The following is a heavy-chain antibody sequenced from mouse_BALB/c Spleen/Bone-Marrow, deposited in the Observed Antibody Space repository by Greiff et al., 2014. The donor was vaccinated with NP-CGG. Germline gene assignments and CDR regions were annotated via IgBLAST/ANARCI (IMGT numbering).Heavy chain of an antibody. V-gene: IGHV1S81*02. CDR3: TRLFYGSSDYAMDN. CDR2: INPNNGGS. CDR1: GYTFTSYW. D-gene: IGHD1-1*01. J-gene: IGHJ4*01. Sequence: QVQLQQSGAELVKPGASVKLSCKASGYTFTSYWMHWVKLRPGQGFEWIGEINPNNGGSNYNEKFKRKATLTVDKSSSTAYMQLNSLTSEDSAVYYCTRLFYGSSDYAMDNWGQGTSATVSS.